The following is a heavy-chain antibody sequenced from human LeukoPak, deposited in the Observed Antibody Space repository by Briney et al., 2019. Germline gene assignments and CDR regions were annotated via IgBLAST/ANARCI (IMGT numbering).Heavy chain of an antibody. J-gene: IGHJ5*02. CDR3: ALLYPKGFDP. CDR2: LDPEDGET. V-gene: IGHV1-24*01. Sequence: ASVKVSCKVYGYTLTELSMHWVRQAPGKGLEWMGGLDPEDGETIYAQKFQGRVTMTENTSTDTAYMELSSLRSEDMAVYYCALLYPKGFDPWGQGTLVTVSS. CDR1: GYTLTELS. D-gene: IGHD2-8*01.